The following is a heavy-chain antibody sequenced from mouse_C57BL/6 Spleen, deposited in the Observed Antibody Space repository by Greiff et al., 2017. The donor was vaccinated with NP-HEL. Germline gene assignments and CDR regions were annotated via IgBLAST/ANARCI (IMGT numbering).Heavy chain of an antibody. CDR2: INPNNGGT. J-gene: IGHJ4*01. Sequence: EVQLQQSGPELVKPGASVKISCKASGYTFTDYYMNWVTQSHGKSLEWIGDINPNNGGTSYNQKFKGKATLTVDKSSSTAYMELRSLTSEDSAVYYCARAYFYYGSSYDAMDYWGQGTSVTVSS. V-gene: IGHV1-26*01. CDR3: ARAYFYYGSSYDAMDY. CDR1: GYTFTDYY. D-gene: IGHD1-1*01.